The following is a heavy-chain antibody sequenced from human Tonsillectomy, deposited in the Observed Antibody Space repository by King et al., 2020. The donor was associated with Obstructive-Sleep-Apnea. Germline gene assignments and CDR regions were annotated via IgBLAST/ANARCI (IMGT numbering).Heavy chain of an antibody. Sequence: VQLVESGGGVVQPGRSLRLSCAASGFTFSSYGMHWVRQAPGKGLEWVAVISYDGSRKYYADSVKGRFTISRDNSQNTLYLQMNRLRPEDTAVFYCAKEMLAAAAAGGMDVWGQGTTVTVSS. CDR2: ISYDGSRK. J-gene: IGHJ6*02. D-gene: IGHD2-15*01. CDR3: AKEMLAAAAAGGMDV. V-gene: IGHV3-30*18. CDR1: GFTFSSYG.